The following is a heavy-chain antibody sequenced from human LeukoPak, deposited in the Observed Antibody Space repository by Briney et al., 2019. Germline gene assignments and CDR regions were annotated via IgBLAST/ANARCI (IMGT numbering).Heavy chain of an antibody. CDR3: ARSIAVAGPFDY. V-gene: IGHV4-34*01. Sequence: SETLSLTCAVYGGSFSGYYWSWIRQPPGKGLEWIGEINHSGSTNYNPSLKSRVTISVDTSKNQFSLKLSSVTAADTAVYYCARSIAVAGPFDYWGQGTLSPSPQ. D-gene: IGHD6-19*01. CDR1: GGSFSGYY. J-gene: IGHJ4*02. CDR2: INHSGST.